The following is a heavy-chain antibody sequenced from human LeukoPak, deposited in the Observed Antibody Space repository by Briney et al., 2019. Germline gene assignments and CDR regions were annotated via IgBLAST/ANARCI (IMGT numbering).Heavy chain of an antibody. CDR1: GYTLSLYC. J-gene: IGHJ3*02. V-gene: IGHV1-3*01. D-gene: IGHD3-22*01. Sequence: APLKVSSPGAGYTLSLYCFPCGGRAPRHKGGGVGWINAGNGNTKYSQKFQGRVTITRDTSASTAYMELSSLRSEDTAVYYCARSRIVVVDAFDIWGQGTMVTVSS. CDR3: ARSRIVVVDAFDI. CDR2: INAGNGNT.